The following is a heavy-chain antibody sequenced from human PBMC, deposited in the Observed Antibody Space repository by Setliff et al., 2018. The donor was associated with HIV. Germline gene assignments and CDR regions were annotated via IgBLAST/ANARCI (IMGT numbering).Heavy chain of an antibody. Sequence: SETLSLTCTVSGGALNDYSWSWIRQSPGKRLEWIGSIRYTDSTDYNPSLMSRVTISLDTSTSQFSLRLNSGTAADTAHYFCVVYFIGNGGRGLWGQGTQVTVSS. J-gene: IGHJ4*02. CDR1: GGALNDYS. D-gene: IGHD2-15*01. CDR3: VVYFIGNGGRGL. V-gene: IGHV4-59*01. CDR2: IRYTDST.